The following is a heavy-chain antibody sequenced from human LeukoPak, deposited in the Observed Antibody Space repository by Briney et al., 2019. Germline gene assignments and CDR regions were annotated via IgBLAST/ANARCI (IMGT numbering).Heavy chain of an antibody. Sequence: GGSLRLTCAASGFTFSGSAMHWVRQASGKGLEWVGRIRSKANSYATAYAASVKGRFTISRDDSKNTAYRQMNSLKTEDTAVYYCTRHVVGAALDPWGQGTLVTVSS. D-gene: IGHD2-15*01. V-gene: IGHV3-73*01. CDR1: GFTFSGSA. CDR3: TRHVVGAALDP. J-gene: IGHJ5*02. CDR2: IRSKANSYAT.